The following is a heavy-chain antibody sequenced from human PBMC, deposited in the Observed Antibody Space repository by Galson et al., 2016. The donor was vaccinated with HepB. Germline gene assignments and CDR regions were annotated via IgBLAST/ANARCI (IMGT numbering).Heavy chain of an antibody. V-gene: IGHV4-39*02. CDR2: ISYHEKT. CDR1: GGSISSSHSYY. J-gene: IGHJ4*02. CDR3: ASDDY. Sequence: ETLFLTCTVSGGSISSSHSYYCGWIRQPPGRGLEWIGTISYHEKTYYHPSLKSRVTIAVDTSRNQFSLRLSSVTATDTAVYYCASDDYWGQGTLVTVSS.